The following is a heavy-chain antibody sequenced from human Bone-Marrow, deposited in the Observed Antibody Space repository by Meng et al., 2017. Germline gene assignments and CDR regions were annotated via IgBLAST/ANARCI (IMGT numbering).Heavy chain of an antibody. D-gene: IGHD5-18*01. J-gene: IGHJ4*02. CDR3: ARVTTAMAYYFDY. Sequence: ASVTVSCKASGYTFTSYYMHWVRQAPGQGLEWVGIINPSGGSTSYAQKFQGRVTMTRDTSTSTVYMELSSLRSEDTAVYYCARVTTAMAYYFDYWGQGTLVTVSS. CDR2: INPSGGST. CDR1: GYTFTSYY. V-gene: IGHV1-46*01.